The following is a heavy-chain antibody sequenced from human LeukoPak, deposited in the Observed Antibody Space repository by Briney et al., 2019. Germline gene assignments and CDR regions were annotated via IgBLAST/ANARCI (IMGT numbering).Heavy chain of an antibody. CDR3: ARGYQQLVGPYYYYGMDV. Sequence: SETLSLTCTVSGGSISSYYWSWIRQPAGKGLERIGRIYTSGSTNYNPSLKSRVTMSVDTSKNQFSLKLSSVTAADTAVYYCARGYQQLVGPYYYYGMDVWGQGTTVTVSS. CDR1: GGSISSYY. J-gene: IGHJ6*02. V-gene: IGHV4-4*07. D-gene: IGHD6-13*01. CDR2: IYTSGST.